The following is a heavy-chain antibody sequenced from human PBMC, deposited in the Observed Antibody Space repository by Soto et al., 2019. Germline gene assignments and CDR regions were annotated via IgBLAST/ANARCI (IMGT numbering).Heavy chain of an antibody. V-gene: IGHV5-51*01. Sequence: GDSLMIYCKGSVYSFTSYWIAWVRHMPGKGLEFMGIVYPGVSDTRYSPSFREQVTISADKSINAAYLQWSSLKASVTAMFFCARKCLNDGSGAFDVWGRGTMVT. CDR3: ARKCLNDGSGAFDV. J-gene: IGHJ3*01. CDR2: VYPGVSDT. CDR1: VYSFTSYW. D-gene: IGHD1-26*01.